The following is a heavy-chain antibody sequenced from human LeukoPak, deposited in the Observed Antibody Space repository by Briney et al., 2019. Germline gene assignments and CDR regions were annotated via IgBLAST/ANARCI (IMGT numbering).Heavy chain of an antibody. J-gene: IGHJ5*02. Sequence: TSETLSLTCAVYGGSFSGYYWSWIRQPPGKGLEWIGEINHSGSTNYNPSLKSRVTISVDTSKNQFSLKLSSVTAADTAVYYCARGKQYYDILTGYYMGGNWFDPWGQGPLVTVSS. CDR1: GGSFSGYY. CDR2: INHSGST. V-gene: IGHV4-34*01. D-gene: IGHD3-9*01. CDR3: ARGKQYYDILTGYYMGGNWFDP.